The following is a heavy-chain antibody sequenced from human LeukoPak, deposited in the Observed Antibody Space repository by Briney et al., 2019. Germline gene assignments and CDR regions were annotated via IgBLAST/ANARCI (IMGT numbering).Heavy chain of an antibody. CDR3: AREGGGSNRCLD. CDR1: GGSISGYF. D-gene: IGHD3-16*02. CDR2: IYATGTT. J-gene: IGHJ1*01. V-gene: IGHV4-4*07. Sequence: SETLSLTCTVSGGSISGYFWSWIRQPAGKGLEWIGRIYATGTTNYNPSLKSRVSMSVDTSKNQFSLNLTSVTAADTAVYYCAREGGGSNRCLDWGQGTLVTVSS.